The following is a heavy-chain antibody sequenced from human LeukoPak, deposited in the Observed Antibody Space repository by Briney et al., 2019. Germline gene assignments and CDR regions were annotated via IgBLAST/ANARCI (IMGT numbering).Heavy chain of an antibody. V-gene: IGHV4-61*08. D-gene: IGHD2-15*01. Sequence: PSETLSLTCTVSGGSISSGGYYWSWIRQPPGKGLEWIGYIYYSGSTNYNPSLKSRVTISVDTSKNQFSLKLSSVTAADTAVYYCASSKVLRRGWFDPWGQGTLVTVSS. CDR2: IYYSGST. CDR3: ASSKVLRRGWFDP. J-gene: IGHJ5*02. CDR1: GGSISSGGYY.